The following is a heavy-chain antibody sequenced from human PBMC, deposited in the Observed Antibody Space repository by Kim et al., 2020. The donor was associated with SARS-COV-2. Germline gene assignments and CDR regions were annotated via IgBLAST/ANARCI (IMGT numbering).Heavy chain of an antibody. CDR3: ARVTAVAGTFYWFDP. J-gene: IGHJ5*02. V-gene: IGHV4-39*07. D-gene: IGHD6-19*01. CDR2: IYYSGST. CDR1: GGSISSSSYY. Sequence: SETLSLTCTVSGGSISSSSYYWGWIRQPPGKGLEWIGSIYYSGSTYYNPSLKSRVTISVDTSKNQFSLKLSSVTAADTAVYYCARVTAVAGTFYWFDPWGQGTLVTVSS.